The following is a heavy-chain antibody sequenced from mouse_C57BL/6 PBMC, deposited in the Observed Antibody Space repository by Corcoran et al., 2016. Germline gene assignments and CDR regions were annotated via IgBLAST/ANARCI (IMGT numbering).Heavy chain of an antibody. CDR3: ARWYDGSSYFFVY. D-gene: IGHD1-1*01. Sequence: QVQLQQSGAELARPGASVKLSCKASGYTFTSYGISWVKQRTGQGLEWIGEIYPRSGNTYYNEKFKGKATLTADKSSSTAYMELRSLTSEDSAVYFCARWYDGSSYFFVYLAEGTTLSVSS. CDR2: IYPRSGNT. J-gene: IGHJ2*01. V-gene: IGHV1-81*01. CDR1: GYTFTSYG.